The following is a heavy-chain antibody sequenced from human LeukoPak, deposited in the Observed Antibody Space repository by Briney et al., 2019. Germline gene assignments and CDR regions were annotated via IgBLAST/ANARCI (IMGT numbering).Heavy chain of an antibody. D-gene: IGHD6-19*01. CDR2: INPNSGGT. V-gene: IGHV1-2*02. Sequence: GASVKVSCKASGYTFTGYYMHWVRQAPGQGLEWMGWINPNSGGTNYAQKFQGRVTMTRDTSISTAYMELSRLRSDDTAVYYCARVISSGWFAEYFQHWGQGTLVTVSS. J-gene: IGHJ1*01. CDR1: GYTFTGYY. CDR3: ARVISSGWFAEYFQH.